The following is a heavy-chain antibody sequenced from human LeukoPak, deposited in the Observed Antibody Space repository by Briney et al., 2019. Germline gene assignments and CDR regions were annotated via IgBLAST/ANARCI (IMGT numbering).Heavy chain of an antibody. D-gene: IGHD4-17*01. V-gene: IGHV3-74*01. CDR3: AKGGATVIDY. Sequence: GGSLRLSCAASGFTFSNYWMHWVRQAPGKGLVWVSRINSDGSSTTSADSVKSRFTISRDNAKNTLYLQMNSLRAEDTAAYYCAKGGATVIDYWGQGTLVTVSS. CDR1: GFTFSNYW. J-gene: IGHJ4*02. CDR2: INSDGSST.